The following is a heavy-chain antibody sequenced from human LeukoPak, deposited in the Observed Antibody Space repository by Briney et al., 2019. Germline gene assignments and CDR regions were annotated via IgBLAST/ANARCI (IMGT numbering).Heavy chain of an antibody. CDR1: GFSFDDYA. CDR3: AKTHYYDSSGVPGDY. Sequence: GRSLRLSCAASGFSFDDYAMHWVRQAPGKGLEWVSGIGWNGGGIVYADSVKGRFTISRDNAKNTLYLQMSSLRAEDTATYYCAKTHYYDSSGVPGDYWGQGTLVTVSS. CDR2: IGWNGGGI. D-gene: IGHD3-22*01. J-gene: IGHJ4*02. V-gene: IGHV3-9*01.